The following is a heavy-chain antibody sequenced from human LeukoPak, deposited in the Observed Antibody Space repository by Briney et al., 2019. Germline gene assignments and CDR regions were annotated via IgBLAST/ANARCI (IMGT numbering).Heavy chain of an antibody. V-gene: IGHV3-15*01. CDR1: GFTVSNAW. CDR2: IKSKTEGGTT. Sequence: GGSLRLSCAASGFTVSNAWMSWFRQAPGKGLEWVGRIKSKTEGGTTDYAAPVKGRFTISRDDSKNTLYLQMNRLKTEDTAVYYCTTEGLVGSGWYYFDYWGQGTLVTVSS. J-gene: IGHJ4*02. CDR3: TTEGLVGSGWYYFDY. D-gene: IGHD6-19*01.